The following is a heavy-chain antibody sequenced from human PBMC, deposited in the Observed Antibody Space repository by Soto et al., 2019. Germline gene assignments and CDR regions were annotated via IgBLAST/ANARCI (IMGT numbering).Heavy chain of an antibody. D-gene: IGHD6-19*01. J-gene: IGHJ4*02. Sequence: GGSLRLSCTASGFIFSNYAMTWVRQAPGRGLERVAKIAGGGGSTFYADSVKGRFTISRDNSKNTLYLQMTSLRDEDSAKYYCAKEGASGLYYFDYWGPGTLVTVSS. CDR1: GFIFSNYA. CDR2: IAGGGGST. V-gene: IGHV3-23*01. CDR3: AKEGASGLYYFDY.